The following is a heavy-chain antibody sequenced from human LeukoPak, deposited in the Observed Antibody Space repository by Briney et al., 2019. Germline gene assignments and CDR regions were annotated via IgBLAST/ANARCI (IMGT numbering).Heavy chain of an antibody. Sequence: PGGSLRLSCAASGFTFRDYYMGWIRQAPGKGLEWASYISSSGSRIYNADSVKGRFTISRDNAKNSLYLQMNSLRAEDTAVYYWARAFNDGFDIWGQGTMVTVSS. J-gene: IGHJ3*02. V-gene: IGHV3-11*04. CDR2: ISSSGSRI. CDR3: ARAFNDGFDI. CDR1: GFTFRDYY.